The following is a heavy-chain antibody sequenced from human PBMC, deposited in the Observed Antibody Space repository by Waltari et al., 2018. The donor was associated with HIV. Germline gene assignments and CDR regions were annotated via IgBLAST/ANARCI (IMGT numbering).Heavy chain of an antibody. CDR2: INHSGST. CDR1: GGSFSGYY. Sequence: QVQLQQWGAGLLKPSETLSLTCAVYGGSFSGYYRSWIRQPPGKGLEWIGEINHSGSTNYNPSLKSRVTISVDTSKNQFSLKLSSVTAADTAVYYCARAAGYSSSWYKKVPGPWFDPWGQGTLVTVSS. CDR3: ARAAGYSSSWYKKVPGPWFDP. J-gene: IGHJ5*02. D-gene: IGHD6-13*01. V-gene: IGHV4-34*01.